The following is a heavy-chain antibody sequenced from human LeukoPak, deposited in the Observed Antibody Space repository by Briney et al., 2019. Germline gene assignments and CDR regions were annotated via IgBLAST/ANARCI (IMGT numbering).Heavy chain of an antibody. CDR2: ISSSSSYI. V-gene: IGHV3-21*01. CDR3: ARVYRGIAAAGRSYYMDV. Sequence: GGSLRLSCAASGFTFSSYSMNWVRQTPGKGLEWVSSISSSSSYIYYADSVKGRFTISRDNAKNSLYLQMNSLRAEDTAVYYCARVYRGIAAAGRSYYMDVWGKGTTVTVSS. J-gene: IGHJ6*03. D-gene: IGHD6-13*01. CDR1: GFTFSSYS.